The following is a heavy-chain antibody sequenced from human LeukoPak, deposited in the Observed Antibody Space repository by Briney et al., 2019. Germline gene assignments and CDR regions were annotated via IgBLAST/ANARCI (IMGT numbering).Heavy chain of an antibody. J-gene: IGHJ4*02. V-gene: IGHV1-2*02. Sequence: ASVKVSCKASGYTFTGYYMHWVRQAPGQGLEWMGWINPNSGGTNYAQKFQGRVTMTRDTSISTAYMELSRLRSDDTAVYYCARGFGCLYSAYCGGDCYSGTYYFDYWGQGTLVTVSS. CDR2: INPNSGGT. D-gene: IGHD2-21*02. CDR3: ARGFGCLYSAYCGGDCYSGTYYFDY. CDR1: GYTFTGYY.